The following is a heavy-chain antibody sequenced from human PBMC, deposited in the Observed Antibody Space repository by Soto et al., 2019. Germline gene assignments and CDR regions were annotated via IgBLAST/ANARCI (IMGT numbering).Heavy chain of an antibody. CDR2: ISYDGSNK. J-gene: IGHJ4*02. CDR3: ARSRDGYEISDY. V-gene: IGHV3-30-3*01. Sequence: QVQLVESGGGVVQPGRSLRLSCAASGFTFSSYAMHWVRQAPGKGLEWVAVISYDGSNKYYPDSVKGRFTISRDNSKNTLYLQMNSLRAEDTAVYYCARSRDGYEISDYWGQGTLVTVSS. CDR1: GFTFSSYA. D-gene: IGHD5-18*01.